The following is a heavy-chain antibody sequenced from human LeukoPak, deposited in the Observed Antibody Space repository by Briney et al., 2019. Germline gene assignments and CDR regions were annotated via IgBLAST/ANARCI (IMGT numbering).Heavy chain of an antibody. Sequence: GRSLRLSCAASGFTFSSYAMHWVRQAPGKGLEWVAVISYDGSNKYYADSVKGRFTISRDNSKNTLYLQMNSLRAEDTAVYYCAKDLWGSGWYENYYYGMDVWGQGTTVTVSS. J-gene: IGHJ6*02. D-gene: IGHD6-19*01. CDR1: GFTFSSYA. CDR2: ISYDGSNK. CDR3: AKDLWGSGWYENYYYGMDV. V-gene: IGHV3-30-3*01.